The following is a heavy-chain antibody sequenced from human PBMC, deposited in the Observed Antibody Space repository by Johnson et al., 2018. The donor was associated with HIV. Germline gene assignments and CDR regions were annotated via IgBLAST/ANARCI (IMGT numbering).Heavy chain of an antibody. Sequence: PGGSLRLSCAASGFTFSSWPMHWVRQAPGKGLEYVSRITGSGDTYYVNSVKGRFTISIDNSKSTLYLQMDSLRAEDTAVYYCATDYNFWSGRPDSFDVWGQGTMVSVSS. CDR1: GFTFSSWP. J-gene: IGHJ3*01. CDR2: ITGSGDT. CDR3: ATDYNFWSGRPDSFDV. V-gene: IGHV3-64*01. D-gene: IGHD3-3*01.